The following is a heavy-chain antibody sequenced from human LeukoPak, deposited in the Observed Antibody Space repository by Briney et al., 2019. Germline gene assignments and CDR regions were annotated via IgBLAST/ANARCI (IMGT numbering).Heavy chain of an antibody. V-gene: IGHV1-3*01. Sequence: ASVKVSCKATGYTFTSYAMHWVRQATGQSLEWMGWSNAGNGNTKYSQKFQGRVTITRDTAASTAYMELSSLRSEDTAVYYCARDQARGSYGFHDHLPRDAFDIWGQGKMVTVSS. D-gene: IGHD1-26*01. CDR1: GYTFTSYA. CDR2: SNAGNGNT. J-gene: IGHJ3*02. CDR3: ARDQARGSYGFHDHLPRDAFDI.